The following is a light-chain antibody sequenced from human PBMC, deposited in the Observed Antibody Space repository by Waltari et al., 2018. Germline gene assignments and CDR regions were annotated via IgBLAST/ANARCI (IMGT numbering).Light chain of an antibody. Sequence: REGQSISVYLNWYQKKPGKAPKVLMYATSSLQIGVPSRFSGSGSGTDLTLTISSLQPEDFATYYCQQSYRTPPLTFGGGTKVEIK. CDR1: QSISVY. V-gene: IGKV1-39*01. J-gene: IGKJ4*01. CDR3: QQSYRTPPLT. CDR2: ATS.